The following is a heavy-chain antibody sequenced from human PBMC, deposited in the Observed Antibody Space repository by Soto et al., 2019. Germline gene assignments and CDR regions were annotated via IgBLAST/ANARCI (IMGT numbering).Heavy chain of an antibody. CDR1: GGTFSSYA. J-gene: IGHJ4*02. V-gene: IGHV1-69*13. D-gene: IGHD1-26*01. CDR2: IIPIFGTA. CDR3: ARDLPLKTSGSYYYFDY. Sequence: SVKVSCKASGGTFSSYAISWVRQAPGQGLEWMGGIIPIFGTANYAQKFQGRVTITADESTSTAYMELSSLRSEDTAVYYCARDLPLKTSGSYYYFDYWGQGTLVTVSS.